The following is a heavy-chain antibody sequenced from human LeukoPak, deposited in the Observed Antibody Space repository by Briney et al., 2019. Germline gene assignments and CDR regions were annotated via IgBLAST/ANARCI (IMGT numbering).Heavy chain of an antibody. CDR1: GGSISSGGYY. D-gene: IGHD2-15*01. V-gene: IGHV4-31*03. CDR2: IYYSGST. CDR3: ARHSLMGGSGSPGYFDY. Sequence: SETLSLTCTVSGGSISSGGYYWGWIRQHPGKGLEWIGFIYYSGSTYYNPSLKSRITISVDTSNNQFSLKLSSVTAADTAIYYCARHSLMGGSGSPGYFDYWGQGTLVTVSS. J-gene: IGHJ4*02.